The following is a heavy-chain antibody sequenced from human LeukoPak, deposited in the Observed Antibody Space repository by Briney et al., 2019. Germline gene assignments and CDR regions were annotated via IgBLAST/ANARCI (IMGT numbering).Heavy chain of an antibody. D-gene: IGHD6-19*01. V-gene: IGHV1-69*13. CDR2: IVPIFGTA. J-gene: IGHJ4*02. Sequence: SVKVSCTASGGTFSSYAISWVRQAPGQRLEWMGGIVPIFGTANYAQKFQGRVTITADESTSTAYMELSSLRSEDTAVYYCARVPAKYSSGWYKDYWGQGTLVTVSS. CDR1: GGTFSSYA. CDR3: ARVPAKYSSGWYKDY.